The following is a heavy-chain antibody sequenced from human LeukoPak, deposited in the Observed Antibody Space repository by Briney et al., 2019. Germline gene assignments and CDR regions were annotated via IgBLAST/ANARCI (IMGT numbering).Heavy chain of an antibody. D-gene: IGHD3-22*01. Sequence: PGGCLRLSCAASGFTFSSDAMSWVRQGPGRGLEWVSAISGSGGSTYYADSVKGRFTVSRDNSKNTLYLQMNSLRAEDTAVYYCAKDHWYYYDSSGYNYFDYWGQGTLVTVSS. CDR2: ISGSGGST. V-gene: IGHV3-23*01. J-gene: IGHJ4*02. CDR3: AKDHWYYYDSSGYNYFDY. CDR1: GFTFSSDA.